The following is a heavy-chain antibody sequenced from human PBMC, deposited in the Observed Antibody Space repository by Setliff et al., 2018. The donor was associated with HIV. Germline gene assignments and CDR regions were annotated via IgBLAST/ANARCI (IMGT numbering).Heavy chain of an antibody. J-gene: IGHJ4*02. CDR2: INHNGGT. CDR1: GGSFTSYY. V-gene: IGHV4-34*01. D-gene: IGHD3-3*01. CDR3: ARGSYRGSGFFVRYFDF. Sequence: SETLSLTCAVYGGSFTSYYWTWIRQAPGKDLEWIGEINHNGGTNYNPSLKSRVTISVDRSKNQFFLRLTSVTTADTAVYYCARGSYRGSGFFVRYFDFWGQGSLVTVSS.